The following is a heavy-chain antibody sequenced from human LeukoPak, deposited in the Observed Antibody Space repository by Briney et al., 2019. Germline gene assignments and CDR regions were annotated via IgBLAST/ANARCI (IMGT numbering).Heavy chain of an antibody. J-gene: IGHJ4*02. CDR1: GFTFSSYG. Sequence: GRSLRLSCAASGFTFSSYGMHWVRQAPGKGLEWVAVIGYDGSNKYYADSVKGRFTISRDNSKNTLYLQMDSLRAEDTAVYYCAKDLGADYGDYTFDYWGQGTLVTVSS. V-gene: IGHV3-33*06. D-gene: IGHD4-17*01. CDR2: IGYDGSNK. CDR3: AKDLGADYGDYTFDY.